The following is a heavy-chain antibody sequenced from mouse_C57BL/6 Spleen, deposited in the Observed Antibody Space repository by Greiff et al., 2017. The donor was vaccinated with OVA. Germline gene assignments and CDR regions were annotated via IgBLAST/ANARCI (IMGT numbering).Heavy chain of an antibody. CDR1: GYTFTDYD. J-gene: IGHJ4*01. CDR2: IDPETGGT. D-gene: IGHD2-1*01. Sequence: VQLQQSGAELVRPGASVTLSCKASGYTFTDYDMHWVKQTPVHGLEWIGAIDPETGGTAYNQKFKGKAILTADKASSTAYMELRSLTSEDSAVYYGTRAGLPYAMDYWGQGTSVTVSS. CDR3: TRAGLPYAMDY. V-gene: IGHV1-15*01.